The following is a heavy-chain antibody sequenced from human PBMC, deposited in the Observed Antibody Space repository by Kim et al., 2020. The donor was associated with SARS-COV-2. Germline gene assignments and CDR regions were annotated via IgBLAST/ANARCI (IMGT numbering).Heavy chain of an antibody. D-gene: IGHD1-26*01. J-gene: IGHJ4*02. V-gene: IGHV1-46*01. CDR3: ARGSPKVPPPIVGASEYDY. CDR1: GYTFTSYY. CDR2: INPSGGST. Sequence: ASVKVSCKASGYTFTSYYMHWVRQAPGQGLEWMGIINPSGGSTSYAQKFQGRVTMTRDTSTSTVYMELSSLRSEDTAVYYCARGSPKVPPPIVGASEYDYWGQGTLVTVSS.